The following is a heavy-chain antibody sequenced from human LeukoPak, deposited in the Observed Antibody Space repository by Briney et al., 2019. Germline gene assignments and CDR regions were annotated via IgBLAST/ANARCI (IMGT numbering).Heavy chain of an antibody. CDR3: ARVLTIWFGESVYYYYGMDV. J-gene: IGHJ6*02. D-gene: IGHD3-10*01. V-gene: IGHV3-21*01. CDR1: GFTFRSYA. CDR2: ISSSSSYI. Sequence: GGSLRLSCEASGFTFRSYAMNWVRQAPGKGLEWVSSISSSSSYIYYADSVKGRFTISRDNAKNSLYLQMNSLRAEDTAVYYCARVLTIWFGESVYYYYGMDVWGQGTTVTVSS.